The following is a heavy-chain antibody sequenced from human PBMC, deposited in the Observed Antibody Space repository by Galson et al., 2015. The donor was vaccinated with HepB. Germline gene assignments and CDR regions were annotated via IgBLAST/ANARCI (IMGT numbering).Heavy chain of an antibody. D-gene: IGHD5-18*01. CDR1: GGSISSYY. V-gene: IGHV4-59*08. J-gene: IGHJ4*02. CDR3: ASLTAMVVY. Sequence: LSLTCTVSGGSISSYYWSWIRQPPGKGLEWIGYIYYSGSTNYNPSLKSRVTISVDTSKNQFSLKLSSVTAADTAVYYCASLTAMVVYWGQGTLVTVSS. CDR2: IYYSGST.